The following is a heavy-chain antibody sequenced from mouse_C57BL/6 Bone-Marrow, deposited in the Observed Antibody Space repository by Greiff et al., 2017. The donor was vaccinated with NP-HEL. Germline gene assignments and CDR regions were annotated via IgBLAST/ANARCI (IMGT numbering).Heavy chain of an antibody. CDR1: GYSITSGYY. J-gene: IGHJ3*01. V-gene: IGHV3-6*01. CDR3: ASLSGAWFAY. CDR2: ISYDGSN. Sequence: VQLQQSGPGLVKPSQSLSLTCSVTGYSITSGYYWNWIRQFPGNKLEWMGYISYDGSNNYNPSLKNRISITRDTSKNQFFLKLNSVTTEDTATYYCASLSGAWFAYWGQGTLVTVSA. D-gene: IGHD2-3*01.